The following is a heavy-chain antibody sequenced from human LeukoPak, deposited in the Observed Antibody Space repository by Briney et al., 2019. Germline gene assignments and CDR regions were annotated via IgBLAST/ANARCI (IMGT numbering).Heavy chain of an antibody. J-gene: IGHJ5*02. CDR2: IYWDDDK. CDR1: GFSLSTHGLG. Sequence: SGPTLFNPTPTLTLTFTFSGFSLSTHGLGVGWIRQPPVNALEWLALIYWDDDKRYSPSLKSRLTITKDTSKNQVVLTMTKMDPVDTATYYCAHYIAARNWFDPWGEGTLVSVS. V-gene: IGHV2-5*02. D-gene: IGHD6-6*01. CDR3: AHYIAARNWFDP.